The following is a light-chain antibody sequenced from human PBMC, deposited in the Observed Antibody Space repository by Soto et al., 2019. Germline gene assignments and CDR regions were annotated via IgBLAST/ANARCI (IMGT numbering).Light chain of an antibody. V-gene: IGKV1-5*01. J-gene: IGKJ4*01. Sequence: DIQMTQSPSSLSASVGDRVTITCRASQNISSYLNWYQQKLGKAPKLLIFDASRLESGVPSRFSGSASGTEFTLTISSLQPDDFATYYCQQYDNYPLTFGGGTKVDIK. CDR2: DAS. CDR3: QQYDNYPLT. CDR1: QNISSY.